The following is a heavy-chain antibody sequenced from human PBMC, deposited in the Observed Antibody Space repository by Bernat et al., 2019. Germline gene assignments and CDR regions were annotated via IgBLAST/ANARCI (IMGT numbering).Heavy chain of an antibody. CDR1: GGSFSGYY. D-gene: IGHD6-25*01. CDR2: INHSGST. V-gene: IGHV4-34*01. CDR3: ASRKQRGWFDP. Sequence: QVQLQQWGAGLLKPSETLSLTCAVYGGSFSGYYWSWIRRPPGKGLEWIGEINHSGSTNYNPSLKSRVTISVDTSKNQFSLKLSSVTAADTAVYYCASRKQRGWFDPWGQGTLVTVSS. J-gene: IGHJ5*02.